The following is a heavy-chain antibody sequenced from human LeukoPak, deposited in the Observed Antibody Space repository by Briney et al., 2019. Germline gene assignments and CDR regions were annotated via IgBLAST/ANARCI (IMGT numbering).Heavy chain of an antibody. V-gene: IGHV4-59*01. Sequence: SETLSLTCTVSGGSISGYYWSWIRQPPGKGLEWIGYIYYSGSTNYNPSLKSRVTISVDTSKNQFSLKLSSVTAADTAVYYCAKWNSYYYYMDVWGKGTTVTVSS. D-gene: IGHD1-1*01. J-gene: IGHJ6*03. CDR3: AKWNSYYYYMDV. CDR2: IYYSGST. CDR1: GGSISGYY.